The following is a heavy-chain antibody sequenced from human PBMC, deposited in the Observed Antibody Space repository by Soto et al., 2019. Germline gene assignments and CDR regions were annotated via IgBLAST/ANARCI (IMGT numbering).Heavy chain of an antibody. CDR1: GFTFTSSA. V-gene: IGHV1-58*01. CDR3: AVDVGIVRAHKED. Sequence: SVKVSCKASGFTFTSSAVQWVRQALGQRLEWIGWIVVGSGNTNYAQKFQERVTITRDMSTSTAYMELSSLRSEDTAVYYCAVDVGIVRAHKEDWGQGTLVTVSS. D-gene: IGHD1-26*01. CDR2: IVVGSGNT. J-gene: IGHJ4*02.